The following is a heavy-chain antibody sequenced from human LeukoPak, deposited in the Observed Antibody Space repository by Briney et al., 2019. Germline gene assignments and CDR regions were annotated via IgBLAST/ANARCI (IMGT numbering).Heavy chain of an antibody. CDR1: GYTFTSYG. Sequence: ASVKVSCKASGYTFTSYGISWVRQAPGQGLEWMGWISAYNGNTNYAQKLQGRVTMTTDTSTSTAYMELRSLRSDDTAVYYCARYEGGYFDWSNHPFDYWGQGTLVTVSS. D-gene: IGHD3-9*01. CDR3: ARYEGGYFDWSNHPFDY. J-gene: IGHJ4*02. CDR2: ISAYNGNT. V-gene: IGHV1-18*01.